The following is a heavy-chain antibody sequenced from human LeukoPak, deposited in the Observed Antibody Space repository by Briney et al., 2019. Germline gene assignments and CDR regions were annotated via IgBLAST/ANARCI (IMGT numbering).Heavy chain of an antibody. D-gene: IGHD3-22*01. V-gene: IGHV4-34*01. CDR3: ARERITMIVVANYYMDV. CDR1: GGSFSGYY. J-gene: IGHJ6*03. Sequence: SETLSLTCAVYGGSFSGYYWSWIRQPPGKGLEWIGEINHSGSTSYNPSLKSRVTISVDTSKNHFSLKLSSVTAADTAVYYCARERITMIVVANYYMDVWGKGITVTISS. CDR2: INHSGST.